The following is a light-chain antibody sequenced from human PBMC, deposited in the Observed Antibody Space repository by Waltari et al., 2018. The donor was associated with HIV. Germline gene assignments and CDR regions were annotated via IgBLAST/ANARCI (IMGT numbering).Light chain of an antibody. CDR1: TSNIGSHA. Sequence: QSVLSQAHSASGTHGQSVAISCSGRTSNIGSHAVNWYQQLPGTAPKLLIHTNDQRPSGVPDRFSGSKSGTSASLAISGLQSADESDYYCATWDDSLNGPVFGGGTKLTVL. V-gene: IGLV1-44*01. CDR2: TND. J-gene: IGLJ2*01. CDR3: ATWDDSLNGPV.